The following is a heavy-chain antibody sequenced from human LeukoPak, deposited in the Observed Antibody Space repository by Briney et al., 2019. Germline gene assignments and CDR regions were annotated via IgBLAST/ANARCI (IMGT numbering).Heavy chain of an antibody. Sequence: GGSLRLSCAASGFTFSSYSMNWVRQAPGKGLEWVSSISSSSSYIYYADSVKGRFTISRDNSKNTLYLQMNSLRAEDTAVYYCAKSMTTVTPGFDYWGQGTLVTVSS. CDR3: AKSMTTVTPGFDY. J-gene: IGHJ4*02. D-gene: IGHD4-17*01. V-gene: IGHV3-21*04. CDR1: GFTFSSYS. CDR2: ISSSSSYI.